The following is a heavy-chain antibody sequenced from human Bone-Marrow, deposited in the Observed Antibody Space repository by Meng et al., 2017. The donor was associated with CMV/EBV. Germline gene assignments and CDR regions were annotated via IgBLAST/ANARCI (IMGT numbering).Heavy chain of an antibody. Sequence: GGSLRLSCAASGFTFSDYYTSWIRQAPGKGLEWVSYISSSGSTIYYADSVKGRFTISRDNAKNLLFLQMNSLRAEDTAVYYCAKGVGYCSSTSCYTAADYWGQGTLVTFYS. V-gene: IGHV3-11*01. J-gene: IGHJ4*02. CDR3: AKGVGYCSSTSCYTAADY. CDR1: GFTFSDYY. D-gene: IGHD2-2*02. CDR2: ISSSGSTI.